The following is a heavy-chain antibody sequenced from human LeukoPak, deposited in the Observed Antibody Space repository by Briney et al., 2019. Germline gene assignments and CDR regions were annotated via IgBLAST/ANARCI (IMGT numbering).Heavy chain of an antibody. D-gene: IGHD6-6*01. Sequence: SVKVSCKARGGNFGNYVIHWVRQAPGQGLEWMGRITPFFGVANYAQTFQDRVTFTADKITNTAYMQISSLKSEDTAVYFCARDTNEEYSSSSDGLAVWGQGTTVTVSS. J-gene: IGHJ6*02. CDR3: ARDTNEEYSSSSDGLAV. CDR2: ITPFFGVA. CDR1: GGNFGNYV. V-gene: IGHV1-69*04.